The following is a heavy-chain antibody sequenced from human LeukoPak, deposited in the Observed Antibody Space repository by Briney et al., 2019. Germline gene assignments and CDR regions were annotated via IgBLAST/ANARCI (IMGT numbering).Heavy chain of an antibody. CDR1: GFTFSSYV. CDR2: VSSIGGST. D-gene: IGHD2-8*01. J-gene: IGHJ3*02. CDR3: VKEGNGAFDI. V-gene: IGHV3-64D*09. Sequence: GGSLRLSCSASGFTFSSYVMFWVRQAPGKGLVYVSAVSSIGGSTYYADSVKGRFTISRDNSKNTLYLQMISLRPEDTAVYYCVKEGNGAFDIWGQGTMVTVSS.